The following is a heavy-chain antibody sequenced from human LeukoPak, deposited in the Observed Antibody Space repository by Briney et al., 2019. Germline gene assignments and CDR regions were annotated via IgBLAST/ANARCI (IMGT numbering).Heavy chain of an antibody. D-gene: IGHD6-13*01. Sequence: ASVKVSCKASGYTFTNYGITWVRQAPGQGLEWMGWINANNGDTNYAQSLQGRVTMTRDTSTSTAYMELRSLRSDDTAVYYCARGPIAAAGDYWGQGTLVTVSS. J-gene: IGHJ4*02. CDR3: ARGPIAAAGDY. CDR2: INANNGDT. CDR1: GYTFTNYG. V-gene: IGHV1-18*01.